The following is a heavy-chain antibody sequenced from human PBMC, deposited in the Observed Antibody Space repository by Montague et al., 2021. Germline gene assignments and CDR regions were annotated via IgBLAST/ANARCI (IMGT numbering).Heavy chain of an antibody. D-gene: IGHD3-10*01. CDR3: ARAEDYYGSGSYLGFDY. CDR2: IFYSGNT. V-gene: IGHV4-31*03. CDR1: GGSISSGGYY. J-gene: IGHJ4*02. Sequence: TLSLTCTVSGGSISSGGYYWSWIRQLPGKGLEWIGYIFYSGNTYYNPSLKSRVTISVDTSKNQFSPKLSSVTAADTAVYYCARAEDYYGSGSYLGFDYWGQGTLVAVSS.